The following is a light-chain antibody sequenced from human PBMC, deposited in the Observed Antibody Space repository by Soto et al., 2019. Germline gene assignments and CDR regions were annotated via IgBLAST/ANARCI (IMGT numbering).Light chain of an antibody. CDR1: QGISSY. CDR2: GAS. J-gene: IGKJ4*01. Sequence: IQLTQSPSFLSASVGDTVSFTCRASQGISSYLAWYQQKPGKAPNLLIYGASTLQSGVPSRFRGSGSGTEFTLTISSLQPEDFATYYCQQYNDWPPVTFGGGTKVEIK. CDR3: QQYNDWPPVT. V-gene: IGKV1-9*01.